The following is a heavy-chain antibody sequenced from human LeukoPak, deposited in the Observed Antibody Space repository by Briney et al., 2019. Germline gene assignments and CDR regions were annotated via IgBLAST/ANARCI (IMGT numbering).Heavy chain of an antibody. V-gene: IGHV3-23*01. Sequence: GSLRLSCTASGLTFSNYATTWVRQAPGKGLEWVSSITGSGRGTYYADSVKGRFSVSRDNSQNTVFLHMNSLRADDTALYYCSKDPNGDYVGAFDMWGPGTMVTVPS. J-gene: IGHJ3*02. D-gene: IGHD4-17*01. CDR3: SKDPNGDYVGAFDM. CDR1: GLTFSNYA. CDR2: ITGSGRGT.